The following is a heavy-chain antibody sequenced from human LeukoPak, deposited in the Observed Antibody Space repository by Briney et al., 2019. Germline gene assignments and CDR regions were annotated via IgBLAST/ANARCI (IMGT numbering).Heavy chain of an antibody. Sequence: SGGSLRLSCAASGFTFSSYSMHWVRQAPGKGLEWVSSISRSTTYIYYADSLKGRFTISRDNAKNSLYLQMNSLRADDTAVYYCARVLGGYSYVYGPDFDYWGQGTLVTVSS. V-gene: IGHV3-21*01. CDR3: ARVLGGYSYVYGPDFDY. CDR2: ISRSTTYI. CDR1: GFTFSSYS. J-gene: IGHJ4*02. D-gene: IGHD3-22*01.